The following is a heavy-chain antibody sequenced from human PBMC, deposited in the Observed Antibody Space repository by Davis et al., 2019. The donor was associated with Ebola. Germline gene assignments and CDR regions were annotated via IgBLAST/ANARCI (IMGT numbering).Heavy chain of an antibody. V-gene: IGHV1-3*01. CDR1: GFTLTNYA. CDR2: VHGGNGNT. CDR3: ARATFGYNSGWYADY. J-gene: IGHJ4*02. Sequence: ASVKVSCKASGFTLTNYAIHWVCQAPGQRLEWMGWVHGGNGNTKYSQRFQGRVTITTDTSASTVYLDLTSLRSDDTAVFYCARATFGYNSGWYADYWGPGSLVTVSS. D-gene: IGHD6-19*01.